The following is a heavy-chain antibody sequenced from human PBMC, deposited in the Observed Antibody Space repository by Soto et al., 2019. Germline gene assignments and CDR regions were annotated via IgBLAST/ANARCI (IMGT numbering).Heavy chain of an antibody. V-gene: IGHV3-23*01. CDR3: AKADGEQWLLPHLDK. CDR1: GFNFKKFA. CDR2: ISCCGGST. D-gene: IGHD6-19*01. Sequence: EVQLLESGGGVVQPGGSLRLSCVASGFNFKKFAMSWVRQAPGEGLEWVSGISCCGGSTSYADSVKGRFSIARDDSTNTLSRQMNNLRVEDTAKYYCAKADGEQWLLPHLDKWGQGTLVTVS. J-gene: IGHJ4*02.